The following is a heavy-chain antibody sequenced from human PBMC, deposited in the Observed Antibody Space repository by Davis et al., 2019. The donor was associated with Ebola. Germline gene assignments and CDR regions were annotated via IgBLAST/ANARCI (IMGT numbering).Heavy chain of an antibody. CDR2: IDPSDSYT. D-gene: IGHD5-24*01. J-gene: IGHJ4*02. Sequence: KVSCKGSGYSFTSYWIGWVRQMPGKGLEWMGRIDPSDSYTNYSPSFQGHVTISADKSISTAYLQWSSLKASDTAMYYCARGGRDGYIFDYWGQGTLVTVS. CDR3: ARGGRDGYIFDY. CDR1: GYSFTSYW. V-gene: IGHV5-10-1*01.